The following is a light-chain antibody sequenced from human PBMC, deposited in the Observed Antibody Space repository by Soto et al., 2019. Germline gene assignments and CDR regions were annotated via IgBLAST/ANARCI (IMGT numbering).Light chain of an antibody. CDR1: NNDIAIFNY. CDR2: EVT. Sequence: QSTLTQPPSASGSLGQSVTISCTGTNNDIAIFNYVSWYQQYPGKAPKLLIYEVTKRPSGVPARFSGSKSGNTASLTVSGLRAEDEAHYFCRSFADTDKIVFGGGTKVTVL. V-gene: IGLV2-8*01. CDR3: RSFADTDKIV. J-gene: IGLJ2*01.